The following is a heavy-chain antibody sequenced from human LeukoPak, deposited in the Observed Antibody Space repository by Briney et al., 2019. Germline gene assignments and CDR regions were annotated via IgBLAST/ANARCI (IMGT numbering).Heavy chain of an antibody. CDR1: GFTFSSYA. J-gene: IGHJ4*02. Sequence: GGSLRLSCAAPGFTFSSYAMHWVRQAPGKGLEWVAVISYDGSNKYYADSVKGRFTISRDNSKNTLYLQMNSLRAEDTAVYYCARDPAEYDSSGYYYAGGFDYWGQGTLVTVSS. V-gene: IGHV3-30-3*01. CDR2: ISYDGSNK. CDR3: ARDPAEYDSSGYYYAGGFDY. D-gene: IGHD3-22*01.